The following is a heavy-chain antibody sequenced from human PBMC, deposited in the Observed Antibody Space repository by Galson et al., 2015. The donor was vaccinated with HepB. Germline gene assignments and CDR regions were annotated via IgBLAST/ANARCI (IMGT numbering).Heavy chain of an antibody. CDR1: GFPYSTSN. D-gene: IGHD3-16*01. Sequence: SLRLSCAASGFPYSTSNMVWFRQAAGKGLEWLSYIDSTSRANYYADSVKGRFTVSRDNGQNSLSLQMNSLRVGDTAVYYCARDVPSLGGAFDIWGQGTIVSVSA. V-gene: IGHV3-48*01. CDR3: ARDVPSLGGAFDI. CDR2: IDSTSRAN. J-gene: IGHJ3*02.